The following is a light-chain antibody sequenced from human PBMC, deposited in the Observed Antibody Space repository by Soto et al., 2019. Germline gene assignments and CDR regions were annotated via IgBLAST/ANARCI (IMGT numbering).Light chain of an antibody. V-gene: IGKV1D-12*01. J-gene: IGKJ5*01. CDR3: PQAYSFTIT. CDR1: QDIAGY. CDR2: GAS. Sequence: DIHVTRSPSSVSASVGDMFTITCRGSQDIAGYLAWYQHKKVRTPELLIHGASRLQSGVPARLRGSGSGTDFTLSINSIKPEDFETYYCPQAYSFTITFGHGTRLEIK.